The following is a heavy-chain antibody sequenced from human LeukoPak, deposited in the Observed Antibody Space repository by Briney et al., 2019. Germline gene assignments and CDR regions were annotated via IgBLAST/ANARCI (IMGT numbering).Heavy chain of an antibody. Sequence: ASVKVSCKASGYTFSGHYMHWIRQAPGQGLEWMGWINPNSGGTNYAQKFQGRVTMTRDTSISTAYMELSRLTSDDTAVYYCARDKQLDWAHYFYYYMDVWGKGTTVTVSS. CDR2: INPNSGGT. CDR3: ARDKQLDWAHYFYYYMDV. D-gene: IGHD1-1*01. J-gene: IGHJ6*03. V-gene: IGHV1-2*02. CDR1: GYTFSGHY.